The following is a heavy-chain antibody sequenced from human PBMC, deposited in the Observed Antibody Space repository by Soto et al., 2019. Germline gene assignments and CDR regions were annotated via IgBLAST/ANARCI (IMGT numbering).Heavy chain of an antibody. CDR2: IKQDGSEK. CDR3: PTWPDVLRYFDWPPGSYY. CDR1: GFTFSSYW. J-gene: IGHJ4*02. Sequence: GGSLRLSCAASGFTFSSYWMSWVRQAPGKGLEWVANIKQDGSEKYYVDSVKGRFTISRDNAKNSLYLQMNSLRAEDTAVYYCPTWPDVLRYFDWPPGSYYWGQGTLVPVSS. D-gene: IGHD3-9*01. V-gene: IGHV3-7*03.